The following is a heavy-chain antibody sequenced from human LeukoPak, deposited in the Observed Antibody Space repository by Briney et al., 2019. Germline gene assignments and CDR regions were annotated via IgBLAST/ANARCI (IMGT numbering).Heavy chain of an antibody. Sequence: SETLSLTCTVSGGSISSGGYYWGWIRQPPGKGLEWIGSIYHSGSTYYNPSLKSRVTISVDTSKNQFSLKLSSVTAADTAVYYCARDLERYCSSTSCRINWFDPWGQGTLVTVSS. V-gene: IGHV4-39*07. J-gene: IGHJ5*02. CDR3: ARDLERYCSSTSCRINWFDP. D-gene: IGHD2-2*01. CDR2: IYHSGST. CDR1: GGSISSGGYY.